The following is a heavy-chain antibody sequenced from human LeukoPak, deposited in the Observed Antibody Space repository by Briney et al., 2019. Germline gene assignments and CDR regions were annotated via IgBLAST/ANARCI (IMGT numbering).Heavy chain of an antibody. CDR2: IRAYNGNT. V-gene: IGHV1-18*01. J-gene: IGHJ5*02. D-gene: IGHD1-20*01. Sequence: ASVKVSCKASGHTFTSYGISWVRQAPGQGLEWMGWIRAYNGNTNYAQKLQGRVTMTTDTSTSTAYMELRSLRSDDTAVYYCARDPRGNWNDGLNWFDPWGQGTLVTVSS. CDR3: ARDPRGNWNDGLNWFDP. CDR1: GHTFTSYG.